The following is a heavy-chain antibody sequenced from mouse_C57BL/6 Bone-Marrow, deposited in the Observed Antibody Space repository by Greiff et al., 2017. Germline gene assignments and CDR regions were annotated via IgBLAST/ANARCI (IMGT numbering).Heavy chain of an antibody. CDR3: ARRVSTGSDWYFDV. Sequence: EVKLVESGGGLVQPGGSLKLSCAASGFTFSDYGMAWVRQAPRKGPEWVAFISNLAYSIYYADNVTGRFTISGENAKNTLYLERSSLRSEDTAMYNCARRVSTGSDWYFDVWGTGTTVTVSS. J-gene: IGHJ1*03. CDR1: GFTFSDYG. D-gene: IGHD4-1*02. CDR2: ISNLAYSI. V-gene: IGHV5-15*01.